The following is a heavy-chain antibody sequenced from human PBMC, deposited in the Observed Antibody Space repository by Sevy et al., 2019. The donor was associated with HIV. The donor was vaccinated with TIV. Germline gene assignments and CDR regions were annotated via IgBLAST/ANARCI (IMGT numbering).Heavy chain of an antibody. CDR2: ISGSGRFT. Sequence: GGSLRLSCSASEFTFSSYAMSWVRQAPGKGLEWVSSISGSGRFTYYADFVEGRFIISRDNSKNTLSVQMNCLRAEDAAVYYCAKGFCSGATCPRDYYYGMDVWGQGTTVTVSS. J-gene: IGHJ6*02. V-gene: IGHV3-23*01. CDR3: AKGFCSGATCPRDYYYGMDV. CDR1: EFTFSSYA. D-gene: IGHD2-15*01.